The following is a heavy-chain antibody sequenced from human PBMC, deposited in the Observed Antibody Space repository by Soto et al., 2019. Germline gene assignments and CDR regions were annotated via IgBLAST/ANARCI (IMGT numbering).Heavy chain of an antibody. CDR1: GYTFTSYD. CDR3: ARGGYSSSWYNYYYYMDV. V-gene: IGHV1-8*02. CDR2: MNPNSGNT. D-gene: IGHD6-13*01. J-gene: IGHJ6*03. Sequence: GASVKVSCKASGYTFTSYDINWVRQATGQGLEWMGWMNPNSGNTGYAQKFQGRVTMTRNTSISTAYMELSSLRSEDTAVYYCARGGYSSSWYNYYYYMDVWGKGTTVTVSS.